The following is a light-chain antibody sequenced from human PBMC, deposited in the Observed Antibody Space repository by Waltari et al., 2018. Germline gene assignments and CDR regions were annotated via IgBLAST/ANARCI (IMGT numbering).Light chain of an antibody. V-gene: IGKV1-39*01. CDR2: GAS. CDR1: QYIDNN. J-gene: IGKJ4*01. Sequence: DIQMTQSPSSLSASVGDRVTITCRASQYIDNNLNWYQQKPVTAPNLLIYGASSLQSGVPSRFSGSGSGTEFTLTISTLQPEDFATYYCQQSYSTPLTFGGGTKV. CDR3: QQSYSTPLT.